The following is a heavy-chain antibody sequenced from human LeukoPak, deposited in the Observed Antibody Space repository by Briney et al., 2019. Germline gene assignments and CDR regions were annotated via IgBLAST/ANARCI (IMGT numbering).Heavy chain of an antibody. CDR3: ASPVAVAGTGGAFDY. CDR2: IYYSGST. J-gene: IGHJ4*02. V-gene: IGHV4-39*01. D-gene: IGHD6-19*01. CDR1: GGSISSSSYY. Sequence: SETLSLTCTVSGGSISSSSYYWGWIRQPPGKGLEWIGSIYYSGSTYYNPSLKSRVTISVDTSKNQFSLKLSSVTAADTAVYYCASPVAVAGTGGAFDYWGQGTLVTVSS.